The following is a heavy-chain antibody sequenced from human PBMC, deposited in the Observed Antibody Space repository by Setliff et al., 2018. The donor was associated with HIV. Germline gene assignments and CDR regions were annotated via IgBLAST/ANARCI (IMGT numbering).Heavy chain of an antibody. D-gene: IGHD3-10*01. CDR1: GGSISSYY. CDR2: IYTSGST. J-gene: IGHJ4*02. CDR3: ARGGSGNSYNGAFDY. Sequence: LSLTCTVPGGSISSYYWSWIRQPPGKGLEWIGSIYTSGSTNYNPSLKSRLTISLDTKNQFSLKLSSVTAADTAVYYCARGGSGNSYNGAFDYWGQGTLVTVSS. V-gene: IGHV4-4*08.